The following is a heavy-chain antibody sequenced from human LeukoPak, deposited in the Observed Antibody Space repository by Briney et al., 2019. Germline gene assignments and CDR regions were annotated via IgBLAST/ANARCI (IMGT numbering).Heavy chain of an antibody. V-gene: IGHV4-39*07. Sequence: SETLSLTCSVSGGSISSGSYYWGWIRQPPGKGLEWIGEINHSGSTNYNPSLKSRVTISVDTSKNQFSLKLSSVTAADTAVYYCARTGGYDSSGKSDYWGQGTLVTVSS. D-gene: IGHD3-22*01. CDR3: ARTGGYDSSGKSDY. CDR2: INHSGST. CDR1: GGSISSGSYY. J-gene: IGHJ4*02.